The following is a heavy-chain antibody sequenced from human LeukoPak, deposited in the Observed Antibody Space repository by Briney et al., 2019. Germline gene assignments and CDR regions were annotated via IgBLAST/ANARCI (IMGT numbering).Heavy chain of an antibody. J-gene: IGHJ4*02. CDR2: IYKSGST. D-gene: IGHD3-9*01. V-gene: IGHV4-4*07. CDR3: ARVTGAFDY. Sequence: SETLSLTCTVSGGSIGTYYWSWIRQPAGKGLEWIGRIYKSGSTNYNPSLESRVTMSVDTSKGQFSLRLSSVTAADTAVYYCARVTGAFDYWGQGTLVTVSS. CDR1: GGSIGTYY.